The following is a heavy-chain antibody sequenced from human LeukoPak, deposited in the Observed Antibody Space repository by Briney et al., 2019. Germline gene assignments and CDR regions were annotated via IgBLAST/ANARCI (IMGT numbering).Heavy chain of an antibody. CDR1: GFTFSSYS. CDR2: ITSSSSSM. V-gene: IGHV3-48*04. CDR3: ARVSGSYGDSAY. D-gene: IGHD1-26*01. J-gene: IGHJ4*02. Sequence: GGSLGLSCAASGFTFSSYSMNWVRQAPGKGLEWISYITSSSSSMYYADSVKGRFTISRDNAKNSLYLQMNSLRAEDTAVYYCARVSGSYGDSAYWSQGTLVTVSS.